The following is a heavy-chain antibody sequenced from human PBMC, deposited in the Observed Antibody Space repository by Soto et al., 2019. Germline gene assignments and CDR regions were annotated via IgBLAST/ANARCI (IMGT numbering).Heavy chain of an antibody. CDR2: IYYSGST. Sequence: PSETLSLTCTVSGGSISSYYWSWIRQPPGKGLEWIGYIYYSGSTNYNPLLKSRVTISVDTPRNQFSLKLSSVTAADTAVYFCARTYYYRSGTYFAWFDPWGQGTLVTVSS. J-gene: IGHJ5*02. CDR1: GGSISSYY. V-gene: IGHV4-59*12. CDR3: ARTYYYRSGTYFAWFDP. D-gene: IGHD3-10*01.